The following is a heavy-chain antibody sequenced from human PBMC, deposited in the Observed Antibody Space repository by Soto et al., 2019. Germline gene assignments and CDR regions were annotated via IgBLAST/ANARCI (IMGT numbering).Heavy chain of an antibody. D-gene: IGHD6-13*01. J-gene: IGHJ6*02. CDR3: ARSNLYSSSWYYYYYGMDV. V-gene: IGHV5-51*01. CDR2: IYPGYSET. CDR1: GYSFSTYW. Sequence: PGESLKISCKGSGYSFSTYWIGWVRQMPGKGLEWIGVIYPGYSETRYSPSFQGQVTTSAGKYISTAYLRWSSLKASDTAMYYCARSNLYSSSWYYYYYGMDVWGQGTTVTVSS.